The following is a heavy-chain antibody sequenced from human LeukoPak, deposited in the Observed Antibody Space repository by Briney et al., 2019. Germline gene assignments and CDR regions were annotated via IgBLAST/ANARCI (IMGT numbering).Heavy chain of an antibody. D-gene: IGHD2-15*01. V-gene: IGHV5-10-1*01. CDR3: ARQGGYCSGGSCYSGAFDI. CDR2: IDPSDSYT. Sequence: GASLRISCKGSGYRFTSYWISWVRQMPGKGLEWMGRIDPSDSYTNYSPSFQGHVTISADKSISTAYLQWSSLKASDTAMYYCARQGGYCSGGSCYSGAFDIWGQGTMVTVSS. J-gene: IGHJ3*02. CDR1: GYRFTSYW.